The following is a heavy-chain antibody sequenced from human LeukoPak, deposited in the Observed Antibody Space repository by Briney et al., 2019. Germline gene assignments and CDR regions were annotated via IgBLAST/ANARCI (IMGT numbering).Heavy chain of an antibody. V-gene: IGHV4-4*07. CDR3: ARDYGPILTGYYTD. CDR2: TYTSGST. J-gene: IGHJ4*02. CDR1: GGSISSYY. D-gene: IGHD3-9*01. Sequence: SETLSLTCTVSGGSISSYYCSWIRQPAGKGLEWIGRTYTSGSTNYNPSLKSRVTMSVDTSKNQFSLKLSSVTAADTAVYYCARDYGPILTGYYTDWGQGTLVTVSS.